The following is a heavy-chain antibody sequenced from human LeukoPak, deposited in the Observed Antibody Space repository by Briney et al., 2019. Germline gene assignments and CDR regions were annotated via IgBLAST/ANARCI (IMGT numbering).Heavy chain of an antibody. Sequence: PGGSLRLSCAASGFTFSSYWMSWVRQAPGKGLEWVANIKQDGSEKYYVDSVKGRFTISRDNAKNSLYLQMNSLRAEDTAVYYCARDPAPRYYDFWSALGGDAFDIWGQGTMVTVSS. V-gene: IGHV3-7*01. D-gene: IGHD3-3*01. CDR2: IKQDGSEK. J-gene: IGHJ3*02. CDR1: GFTFSSYW. CDR3: ARDPAPRYYDFWSALGGDAFDI.